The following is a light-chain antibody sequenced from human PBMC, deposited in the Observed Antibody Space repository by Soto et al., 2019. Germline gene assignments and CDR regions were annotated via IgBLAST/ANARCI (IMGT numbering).Light chain of an antibody. V-gene: IGKV1-5*01. J-gene: IGKJ4*01. CDR2: DAS. Sequence: DIQMTQSPSSLSASVGDRITITIRASQSISTYLHWYQQKPGKAPKLLIYDASSLESGVPSRFSGSGSGTEFTLTISSLQPDDFATYYCQQYNSYRLTFGGGTKVDIK. CDR3: QQYNSYRLT. CDR1: QSISTY.